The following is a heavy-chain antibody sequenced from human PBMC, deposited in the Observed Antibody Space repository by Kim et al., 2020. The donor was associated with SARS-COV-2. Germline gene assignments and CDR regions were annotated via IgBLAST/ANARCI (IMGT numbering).Heavy chain of an antibody. V-gene: IGHV4-30-4*01. D-gene: IGHD2-15*01. Sequence: SETLSLTCTVSGGSISSGDYYWSWIRQPPGKGLEWIGYIYYSGSTYYNPSLKSRVTISVDTSKNQFSLKLSPVTAADTAVYYCARPSPRSGPDAFDIWGQGTMVTVSS. CDR3: ARPSPRSGPDAFDI. CDR2: IYYSGST. J-gene: IGHJ3*02. CDR1: GGSISSGDYY.